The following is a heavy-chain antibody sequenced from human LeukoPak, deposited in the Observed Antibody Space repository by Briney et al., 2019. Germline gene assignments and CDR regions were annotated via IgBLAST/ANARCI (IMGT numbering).Heavy chain of an antibody. V-gene: IGHV4-59*08. CDR2: IHDGGST. CDR1: GGTISSYY. Sequence: PSETLSLTCTVSGGTISSYYWNWIRQPPGHELEWIENIHDGGSTKYNPSLKSRVAISVDTSKDQFSLKLSFVTAADTAVYYCARWYYSGWAFDYWGQGTLVTVSS. D-gene: IGHD6-19*01. CDR3: ARWYYSGWAFDY. J-gene: IGHJ4*02.